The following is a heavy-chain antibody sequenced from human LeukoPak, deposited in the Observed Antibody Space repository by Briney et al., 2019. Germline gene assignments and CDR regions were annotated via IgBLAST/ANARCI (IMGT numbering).Heavy chain of an antibody. J-gene: IGHJ4*02. Sequence: PGGSLRLSCAASGFTFSSYGMSWVRQAPGKGLEWVSAISGSGGSTYYADSVKGRFTISRDNSKNTLYLQMNSLRAEDTAVYYCASGHDYGDSDFDYWGQGTLVTVSS. CDR1: GFTFSSYG. CDR2: ISGSGGST. V-gene: IGHV3-23*01. D-gene: IGHD4-17*01. CDR3: ASGHDYGDSDFDY.